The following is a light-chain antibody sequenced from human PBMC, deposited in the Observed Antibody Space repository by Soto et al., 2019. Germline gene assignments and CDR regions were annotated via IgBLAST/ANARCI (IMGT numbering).Light chain of an antibody. CDR1: RREVGGYNY. CDR2: DVS. CDR3: SSYTSSSTPYV. V-gene: IGLV2-14*01. J-gene: IGLJ1*01. Sequence: SSLTQPAPLSGSPGQSVTISCPGNRREVGGYNYVSWYQQHPGKAPKLMIYDVSNRPSGVSNRFSGSKSGNTASLTISGLQAEDEADYYCSSYTSSSTPYVFGTGTKVTVL.